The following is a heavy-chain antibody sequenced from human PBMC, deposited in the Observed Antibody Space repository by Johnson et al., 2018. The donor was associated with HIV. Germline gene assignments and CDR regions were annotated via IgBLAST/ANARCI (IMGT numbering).Heavy chain of an antibody. Sequence: EVQLVESGGGLVQPGGSLRLSCAASGFTFDDYAMHWVRQAPGKGLEWVSGISWNSGSIGYADSVKGRFTISRDNSKNTLYLQMNSLRAEDSAVYYCARGDYGDYGRDAFDIWGQGTMVTVSS. D-gene: IGHD4-17*01. J-gene: IGHJ3*02. CDR3: ARGDYGDYGRDAFDI. V-gene: IGHV3-9*01. CDR2: ISWNSGSI. CDR1: GFTFDDYA.